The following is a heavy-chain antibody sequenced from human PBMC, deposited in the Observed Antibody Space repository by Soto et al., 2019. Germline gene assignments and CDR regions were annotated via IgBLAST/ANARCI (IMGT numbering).Heavy chain of an antibody. J-gene: IGHJ6*02. CDR1: GYTFTSYH. D-gene: IGHD2-2*01. CDR2: INPSGGST. CDR3: ATAGEHYCSSTSCYPHAYGMDV. Sequence: ASVQVSWTASGYTFTSYHMHWVRQAPGQRLEWMGIINPSGGSTSYAQKFQGRVTMTRDTSTSTVYIELSSLRSEDTARYYCATAGEHYCSSTSCYPHAYGMDVWGQGTTVTVSS. V-gene: IGHV1-46*01.